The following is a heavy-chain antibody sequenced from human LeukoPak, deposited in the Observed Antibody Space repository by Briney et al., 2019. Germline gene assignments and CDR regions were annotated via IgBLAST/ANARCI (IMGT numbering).Heavy chain of an antibody. J-gene: IGHJ6*03. V-gene: IGHV3-33*06. Sequence: QLGGSLSLSCAASGFTFSSYGMHWVRPAPGKGLEWVAVIWYDGSNKYYADSVRGRFTISRDNSKNTLYLQMNSLRAEDTAVYYCAKDGNYEGYYYYYMDVWGKGTTVTVSS. CDR1: GFTFSSYG. CDR2: IWYDGSNK. D-gene: IGHD1-7*01. CDR3: AKDGNYEGYYYYYMDV.